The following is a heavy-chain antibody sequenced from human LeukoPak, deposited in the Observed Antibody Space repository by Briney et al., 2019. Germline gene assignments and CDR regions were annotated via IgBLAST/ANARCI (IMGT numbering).Heavy chain of an antibody. Sequence: SQTLSLTCIVSGGSITSGSYYWNWIRQPAGKGLEWIGRIYISDSTNYNPSLKSRVTISVDTSKNQFSLNLSSVTAADTAVYYCARHRDGFDPWGQGTLVTVSS. J-gene: IGHJ5*02. CDR2: IYISDST. D-gene: IGHD2-21*01. V-gene: IGHV4-61*02. CDR3: ARHRDGFDP. CDR1: GGSITSGSYY.